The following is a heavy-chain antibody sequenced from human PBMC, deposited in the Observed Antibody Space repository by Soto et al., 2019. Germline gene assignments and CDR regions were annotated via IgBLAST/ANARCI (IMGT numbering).Heavy chain of an antibody. J-gene: IGHJ4*02. V-gene: IGHV4-59*08. D-gene: IGHD6-6*01. Sequence: SETLSLTCTVSGGSISSYYWSWIRQPPGKGLEWIGYIYYSGSTNYNPSLKSRVTISVDTSKNQFSLKLSSVTAADTAVYYCARHRSDSSSFKYWGQGTLVTVSS. CDR2: IYYSGST. CDR3: ARHRSDSSSFKY. CDR1: GGSISSYY.